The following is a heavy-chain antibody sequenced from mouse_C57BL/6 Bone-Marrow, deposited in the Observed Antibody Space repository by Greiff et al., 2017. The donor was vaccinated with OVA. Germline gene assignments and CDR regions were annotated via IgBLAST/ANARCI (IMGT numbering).Heavy chain of an antibody. CDR3: ARHGPTGTDGYFDY. J-gene: IGHJ2*01. D-gene: IGHD4-1*02. Sequence: EVKLMESGGDLVKPGGSLKLSCAASGFTFSSYGMSWVRQTPDKRLEWVATISSGGSYTYYPDSVKGRFTISRDNAKNTLYLQMSSLKSEDTAMYYCARHGPTGTDGYFDYWGQGTTLTVSS. CDR2: ISSGGSYT. V-gene: IGHV5-6*01. CDR1: GFTFSSYG.